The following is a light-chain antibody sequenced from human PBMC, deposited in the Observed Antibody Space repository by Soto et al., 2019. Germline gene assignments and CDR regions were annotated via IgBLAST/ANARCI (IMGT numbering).Light chain of an antibody. CDR1: QSVSRY. CDR2: DAS. J-gene: IGKJ5*01. Sequence: EIVLTQSPATLSLSPGERATLSCRASQSVSRYLAWYQQKPGQAPRLLIYDASNRATGIPARFSGSGSVTDFNLTIRSLVTEDFAIYYGHQRSNWPTFGQGTRREIK. CDR3: HQRSNWPT. V-gene: IGKV3-11*01.